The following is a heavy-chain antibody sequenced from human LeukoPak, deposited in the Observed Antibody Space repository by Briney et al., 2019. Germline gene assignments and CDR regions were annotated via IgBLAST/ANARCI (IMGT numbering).Heavy chain of an antibody. Sequence: PGGSLRLSCAASGFTFSNAWMNWVRQAPGKGLEWVANIREDGSEKYYVDSVKGRFTISRDNTKNLLYLEMSSLRAEDTAVYYCGVVYWGQGTLVTVSS. V-gene: IGHV3-7*01. CDR3: GVVY. CDR2: IREDGSEK. CDR1: GFTFSNAW. J-gene: IGHJ4*02.